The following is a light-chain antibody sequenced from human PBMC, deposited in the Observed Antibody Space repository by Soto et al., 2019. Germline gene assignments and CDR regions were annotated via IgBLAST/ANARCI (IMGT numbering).Light chain of an antibody. CDR1: QGVSTY. V-gene: IGKV1-8*01. CDR3: QQYYSYPRT. J-gene: IGKJ1*01. CDR2: SAS. Sequence: AIRMTQSPSSFSASIGDRVTITCRASQGVSTYLAWYQQKPGKAPKLLIYSASILQSGVPSRFSGSESGTDFTLTIGCLQSDDFATYYCQQYYSYPRTFGQGTKVEIK.